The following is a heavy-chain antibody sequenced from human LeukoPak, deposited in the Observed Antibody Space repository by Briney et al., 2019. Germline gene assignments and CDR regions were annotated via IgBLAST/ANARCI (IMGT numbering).Heavy chain of an antibody. V-gene: IGHV3-23*01. CDR2: ISGLGCST. D-gene: IGHD2-15*01. Sequence: WGSQRLSCAASGFTFSSYAMSWVRQAPGKGLEWVSVISGLGCSTYYADCVKGRVAISRDNSKHTLWLQMKSLRADDTAIYYCARDVEARISASGTFDYWGQGSLVTVSS. CDR1: GFTFSSYA. CDR3: ARDVEARISASGTFDY. J-gene: IGHJ4*02.